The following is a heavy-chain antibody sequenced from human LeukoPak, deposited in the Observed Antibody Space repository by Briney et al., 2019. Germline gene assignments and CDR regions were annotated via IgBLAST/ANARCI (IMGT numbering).Heavy chain of an antibody. D-gene: IGHD3-22*01. CDR3: ARAGLAGHDAFDI. CDR1: GFTVSRNY. CDR2: IYSGGST. Sequence: GGSLRLSCAASGFTVSRNYMSWVRQPPGKGLDWLSLIYSGGSTYYADSVQGRFTISRDNSKTRMYLQMNSLRGEDTAVYYCARAGLAGHDAFDIWGQGTTVAVSS. V-gene: IGHV3-53*01. J-gene: IGHJ3*02.